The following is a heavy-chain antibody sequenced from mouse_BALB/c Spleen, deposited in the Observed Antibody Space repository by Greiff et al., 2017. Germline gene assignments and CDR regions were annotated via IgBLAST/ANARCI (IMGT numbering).Heavy chain of an antibody. D-gene: IGHD2-12*01. CDR1: GFTFSSYA. CDR2: ISSGGST. V-gene: IGHV5-6-5*01. J-gene: IGHJ4*01. Sequence: EVQVVESGGGLVKPGGSLKLSCAASGFTFSSYAMSWVRQTPEKRLEWVASISSGGSTYYPDSVKGRFTISRDNARNILYLQMSSLRSEDTAMYYCARGYDGYAMDYWGQGTSVTVSS. CDR3: ARGYDGYAMDY.